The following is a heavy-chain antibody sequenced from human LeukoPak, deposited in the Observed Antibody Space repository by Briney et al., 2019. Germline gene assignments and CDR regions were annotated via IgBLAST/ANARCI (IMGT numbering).Heavy chain of an antibody. CDR3: AKDLTAYSSGWYNDY. V-gene: IGHV3-21*04. J-gene: IGHJ4*02. D-gene: IGHD6-19*01. Sequence: GGSLRLSCAASGFTFSSYSMNWVRQAPGKGLEWVSSISSSSSYIYYADSVKGRFTISRDNSKNTLYLQMNSLRAEDTAVYYCAKDLTAYSSGWYNDYWGQGTLVTVSS. CDR1: GFTFSSYS. CDR2: ISSSSSYI.